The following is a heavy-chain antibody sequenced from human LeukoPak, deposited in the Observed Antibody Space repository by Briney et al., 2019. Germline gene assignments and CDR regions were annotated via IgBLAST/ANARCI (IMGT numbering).Heavy chain of an antibody. CDR1: GFTFSSFG. V-gene: IGHV3-23*01. D-gene: IGHD1-26*01. J-gene: IGHJ5*02. CDR2: ITGSGETT. CDR3: ARPGGDVSIATWFNP. Sequence: PGGSLRLSCAASGFTFSSFGMNWVRQGPGKGLEWVSSITGSGETTHYADSVKGRFTISRDNSKNTLYLQMNSLRAEDTAVYYCARPGGDVSIATWFNPWGQGTLVTVSS.